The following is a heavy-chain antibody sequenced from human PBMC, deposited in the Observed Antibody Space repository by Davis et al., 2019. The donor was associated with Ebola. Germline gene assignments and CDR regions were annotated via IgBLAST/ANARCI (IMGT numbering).Heavy chain of an antibody. CDR1: GGSISSSSYY. CDR3: ARAPTVTTPAAFDY. J-gene: IGHJ4*02. D-gene: IGHD4-11*01. CDR2: IYYSGST. V-gene: IGHV4-61*01. Sequence: SETLSLTCTVSGGSISSSSYYWSWIRQPPGKGLEWIGYIYYSGSTNYNPSLKSRVTISVDTSKNQFSLKLSSVSAADTAVYYCARAPTVTTPAAFDYWGQGTLVTVSS.